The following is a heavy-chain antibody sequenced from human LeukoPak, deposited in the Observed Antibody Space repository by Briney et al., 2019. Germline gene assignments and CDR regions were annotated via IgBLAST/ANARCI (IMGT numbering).Heavy chain of an antibody. J-gene: IGHJ4*02. D-gene: IGHD2-2*01. CDR3: VRHLSDITSCPNY. CDR2: IDPTDSST. V-gene: IGHV5-10-1*04. Sequence: GESLKISCQASGFTFSNYWINWVRQQPGKGLEWMGKIDPTDSSTNYSPSFQGQVTISADKSISTAYLQWSSLKASDTAIYYCVRHLSDITSCPNYWGPGTLITVAS. CDR1: GFTFSNYW.